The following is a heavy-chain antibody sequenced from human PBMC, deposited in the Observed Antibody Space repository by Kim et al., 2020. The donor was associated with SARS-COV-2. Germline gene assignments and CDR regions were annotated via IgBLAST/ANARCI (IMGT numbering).Heavy chain of an antibody. D-gene: IGHD1-26*01. CDR3: ARARVGARGGNYYYYYGMDV. CDR2: INHSGST. J-gene: IGHJ6*02. Sequence: SETLSLTCAVYGGSFSGYYWSWIRQPPGKGLEWIGEINHSGSTNYNPSLKSRVTISVDTSKNQFSLKLSSVTAADTAVYYCARARVGARGGNYYYYYGMDVWGQGTTVTVSS. V-gene: IGHV4-34*01. CDR1: GGSFSGYY.